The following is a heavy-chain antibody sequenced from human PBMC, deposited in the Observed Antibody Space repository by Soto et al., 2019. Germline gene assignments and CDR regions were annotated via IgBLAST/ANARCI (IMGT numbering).Heavy chain of an antibody. V-gene: IGHV3-11*01. J-gene: IGHJ4*02. D-gene: IGHD3-10*01. CDR2: ISSNGITK. Sequence: QVQLVESGGGLVKPGGSLRLSCAASGFTFSDYYMTWIRQAPGKGLEWVSLISSNGITKYCADSVKGRFTISRDNAKNSLYLQMNSLRVEDTAVYYCARDGRRIGEFQSDYWGQGTLVTVSS. CDR3: ARDGRRIGEFQSDY. CDR1: GFTFSDYY.